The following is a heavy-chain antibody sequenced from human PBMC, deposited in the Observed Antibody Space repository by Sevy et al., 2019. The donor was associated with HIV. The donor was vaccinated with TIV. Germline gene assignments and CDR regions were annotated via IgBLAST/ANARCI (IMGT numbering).Heavy chain of an antibody. J-gene: IGHJ6*02. CDR2: IRQDGSEK. CDR3: AREIVGSGSYYGLGYYYGMDV. Sequence: GGSLRLSCAASRFTFSSYWMSWVRQAPGKGLEWVANIRQDGSEKYYVDSVKGRFTISRDNAKNSLYLQMNSLRAEDTAVYYCAREIVGSGSYYGLGYYYGMDVWGHGTTVTVSS. V-gene: IGHV3-7*01. CDR1: RFTFSSYW. D-gene: IGHD1-26*01.